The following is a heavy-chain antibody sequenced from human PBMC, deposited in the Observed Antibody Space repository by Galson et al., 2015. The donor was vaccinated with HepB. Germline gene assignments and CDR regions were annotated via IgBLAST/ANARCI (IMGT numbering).Heavy chain of an antibody. Sequence: SLRLSCAASGFTFSSYAMHWVRQAPGKGLEYVSAISSNGGSTYYANSVKGRFTISRDNSKNTLYLQMGSLRAEDMAVYYCARGGGYCGGDCYSHFDYWGQGTLVTVSS. CDR1: GFTFSSYA. V-gene: IGHV3-64*01. D-gene: IGHD2-21*02. CDR2: ISSNGGST. J-gene: IGHJ4*02. CDR3: ARGGGYCGGDCYSHFDY.